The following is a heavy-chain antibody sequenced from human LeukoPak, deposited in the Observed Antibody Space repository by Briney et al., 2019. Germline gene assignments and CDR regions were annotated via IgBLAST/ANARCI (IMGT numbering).Heavy chain of an antibody. Sequence: ASVKVSCKASGYTFTNYGISWVRQAPGQGLEWMGWISAYNGNTNYAQKLQGRVTMTTDTSTSTAYMELRSLRSDDTAVYYCARVFYYYGSGSYYKRGYYFDYWGQGTLVTVSS. CDR3: ARVFYYYGSGSYYKRGYYFDY. J-gene: IGHJ4*02. V-gene: IGHV1-18*04. D-gene: IGHD3-10*01. CDR2: ISAYNGNT. CDR1: GYTFTNYG.